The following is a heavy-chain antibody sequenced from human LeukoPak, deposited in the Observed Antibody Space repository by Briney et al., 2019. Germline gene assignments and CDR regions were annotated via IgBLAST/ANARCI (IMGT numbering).Heavy chain of an antibody. CDR2: ISHSGDTV. V-gene: IGHV3-11*04. CDR3: ARESYYFDRNDYSRGAFDM. CDR1: GFTFRDFY. J-gene: IGHJ3*02. Sequence: GGSLRRSCAASGFTFRDFYMGWIRQAPGKGLEWVSYISHSGDTVYYTDSVRGRFTISRDNAKNSLFLQMNGLRDEDTAVYYCARESYYFDRNDYSRGAFDMWGQGTMVTVSS. D-gene: IGHD3-22*01.